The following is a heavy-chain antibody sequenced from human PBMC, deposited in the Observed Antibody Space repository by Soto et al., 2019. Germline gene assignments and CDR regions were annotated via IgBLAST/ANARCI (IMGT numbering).Heavy chain of an antibody. J-gene: IGHJ5*02. V-gene: IGHV4-31*03. CDR2: IYYSGST. Sequence: SETLSLTCTVSGASITSGDYSWNWIRQHPGKGLEWIGYIYYSGSTYYNPSLKSRVTISVDTSKNQFSLKLSSVTAADTAVYYCARCYYDSSGYNWFDPWGQGTLVTVSS. D-gene: IGHD3-22*01. CDR3: ARCYYDSSGYNWFDP. CDR1: GASITSGDYS.